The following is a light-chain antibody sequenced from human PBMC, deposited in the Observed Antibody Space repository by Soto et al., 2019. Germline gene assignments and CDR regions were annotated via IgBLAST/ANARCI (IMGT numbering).Light chain of an antibody. CDR2: WAS. CDR3: QQYYSTPPH. CDR1: QSALYSSNNKNY. Sequence: DIVMTQSPDSLAVSLGERATINCKSSQSALYSSNNKNYLAWYQQKPGQPPKLLIYWASTRESGVPDRFSGSGSGTDFTLTISSLQAEDVAVYYCQQYYSTPPHFGQGTKLEIK. V-gene: IGKV4-1*01. J-gene: IGKJ2*01.